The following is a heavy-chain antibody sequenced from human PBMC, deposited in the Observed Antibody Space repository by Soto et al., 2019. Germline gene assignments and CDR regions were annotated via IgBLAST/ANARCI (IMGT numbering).Heavy chain of an antibody. CDR2: ISSSSSYI. V-gene: IGHV3-21*01. CDR3: ARVDKPYYGMDV. CDR1: GFTFSSYT. J-gene: IGHJ6*02. Sequence: EVQLVESGGGLVKPGGSLRLSCAASGFTFSSYTMNWVRQAPGKGLEWVSSISSSSSYIYYADSLKGRFTISRDNAKNSLYLQMNSLRAEDTAVYYCARVDKPYYGMDVWGQGTTVTVSS. D-gene: IGHD2-15*01.